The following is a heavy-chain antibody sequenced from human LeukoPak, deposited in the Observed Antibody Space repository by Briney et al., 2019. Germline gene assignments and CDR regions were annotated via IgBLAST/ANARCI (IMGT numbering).Heavy chain of an antibody. CDR2: LPPDELGI. Sequence: GGSLRLSCAASGFTFSSYAMTWIRQAPGMGLVWVSRLPPDELGIIYADSVKGRFTVSRDNAKNTVYLQMNNLRVDDTAMYYCVGTIASRGSEYWGQGALVTVSS. CDR3: VGTIASRGSEY. CDR1: GFTFSSYA. V-gene: IGHV3-74*01. D-gene: IGHD6-6*01. J-gene: IGHJ4*02.